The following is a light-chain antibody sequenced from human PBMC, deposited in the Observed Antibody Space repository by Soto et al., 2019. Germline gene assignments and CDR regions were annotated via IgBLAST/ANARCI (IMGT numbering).Light chain of an antibody. J-gene: IGKJ4*01. Sequence: DIPMTQSPSSLSASVGDRVTITCRASQSISSYLNWYQQKPGKAPKLRIYAASSLQSGVPSRFSGSGSGTDFSLIISSLQPEDFATYYYRQSYSTPLTFGGGTKVEIK. V-gene: IGKV1-39*01. CDR1: QSISSY. CDR2: AAS. CDR3: RQSYSTPLT.